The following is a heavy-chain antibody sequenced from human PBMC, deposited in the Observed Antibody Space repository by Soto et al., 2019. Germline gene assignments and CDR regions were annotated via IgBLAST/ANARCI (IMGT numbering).Heavy chain of an antibody. CDR2: IYSGGST. CDR3: ARDSEWLRAFDI. J-gene: IGHJ3*02. D-gene: IGHD5-12*01. CDR1: GFTVSSSY. V-gene: IGHV3-53*01. Sequence: PGGSLRLSCAASGFTVSSSYMSWARQAPGKGLEWVSVIYSGGSTYYADSVKGRFTISRDNSKNTLYLQMNSLRAEDTAVYYCARDSEWLRAFDIWGQGTMVTVSS.